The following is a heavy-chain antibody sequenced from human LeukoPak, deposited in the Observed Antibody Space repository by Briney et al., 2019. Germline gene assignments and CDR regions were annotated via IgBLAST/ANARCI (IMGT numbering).Heavy chain of an antibody. CDR3: ARDAVPSYDSWSGSAY. J-gene: IGHJ4*01. CDR1: GYTFTSYG. D-gene: IGHD3-3*01. V-gene: IGHV1-18*01. CDR2: ISAYNGNT. Sequence: ASVKVSCKASGYTFTSYGISWVRQAPGQGLEWMGWISAYNGNTNYAQKLQGRVTMTTDTSTSTAYMELRSLRSDDTAVYYCARDAVPSYDSWSGSAYWGHGTLVTVSS.